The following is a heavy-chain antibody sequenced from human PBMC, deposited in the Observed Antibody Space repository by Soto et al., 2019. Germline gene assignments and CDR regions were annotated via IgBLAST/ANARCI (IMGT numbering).Heavy chain of an antibody. V-gene: IGHV1-18*01. CDR1: GYTFTSYG. Sequence: GASVKVSCKASGYTFTSYGISWVRQAPGQGLEWMGWISAYNGNTNYAQKLQGRVTMTTDTSTSTAYMELRSLRSDDTAVYYCASDLAAAAPPEAFDIWGQGTMVTVSS. J-gene: IGHJ3*02. CDR2: ISAYNGNT. CDR3: ASDLAAAAPPEAFDI. D-gene: IGHD6-13*01.